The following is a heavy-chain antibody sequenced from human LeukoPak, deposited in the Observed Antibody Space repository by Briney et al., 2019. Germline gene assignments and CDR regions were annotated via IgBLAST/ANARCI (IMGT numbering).Heavy chain of an antibody. J-gene: IGHJ4*02. Sequence: SGPTLVNPTQTLTLTFTFSGFSLSTSGMCVSWIRQPPGKALEWLARIDWDDDKYYSTSLKTRLTISKDTSKNQVVLTMTNMDPVDTATYYCARLCRDGYNSYFDYWGQGTLVTVSS. CDR1: GFSLSTSGMC. CDR3: ARLCRDGYNSYFDY. V-gene: IGHV2-70*11. D-gene: IGHD5-24*01. CDR2: IDWDDDK.